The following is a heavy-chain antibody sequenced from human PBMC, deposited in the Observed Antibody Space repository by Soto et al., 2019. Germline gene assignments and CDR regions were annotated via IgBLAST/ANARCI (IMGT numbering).Heavy chain of an antibody. CDR1: GLTFGAYA. CDR3: AKGGHFSPCDL. V-gene: IGHV3-23*01. CDR2: ISGNGDDP. J-gene: IGHJ2*01. D-gene: IGHD3-3*02. Sequence: ERQLLESGGNLVQPGGSLRLSCAASGLTFGAYAMTWVRQAPGKGLEWVSTISGNGDDPFYADSVRGRFTISRDNFNNIPSLQMDRLIADDTAVYYCAKGGHFSPCDLWGRGTRVTVSS.